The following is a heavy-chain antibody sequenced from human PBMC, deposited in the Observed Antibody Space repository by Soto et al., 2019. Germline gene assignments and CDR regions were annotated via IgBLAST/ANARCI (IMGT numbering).Heavy chain of an antibody. CDR1: GYTFNTYG. J-gene: IGHJ4*02. V-gene: IGHV1-18*04. D-gene: IGHD2-21*01. CDR2: ISTRNGDT. Sequence: QVHLVQSGAEVRKPGASVKVSCKTSGYTFNTYGIIWVRQAPGQHLEWLGWISTRNGDTNYAQGFQGRVTLTTDTFPTAYKELMNPKSDDKAGLFRWRVPFFPNPAAGFWGQGTLVTVSS. CDR3: WRVPFFPNPAAGF.